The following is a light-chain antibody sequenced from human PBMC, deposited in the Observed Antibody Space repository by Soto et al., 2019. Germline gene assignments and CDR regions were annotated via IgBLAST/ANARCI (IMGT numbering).Light chain of an antibody. CDR2: SND. J-gene: IGLJ2*01. CDR3: AAWDDRLSGVV. V-gene: IGLV1-47*02. Sequence: QSVLTQPPSASGTPGQRVTISCSGSHSNSGSNYVYWYQQLPGTAPKLLIYSNDQRPSGVPDRFSGSKSGATASLAISGLRSDDEADYYCAAWDDRLSGVVFGRGTKLTVL. CDR1: HSNSGSNY.